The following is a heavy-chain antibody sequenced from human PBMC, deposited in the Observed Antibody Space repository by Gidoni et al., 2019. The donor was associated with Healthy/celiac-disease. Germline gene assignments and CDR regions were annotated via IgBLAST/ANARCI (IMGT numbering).Heavy chain of an antibody. D-gene: IGHD5-18*01. CDR2: ISYDGSNK. J-gene: IGHJ4*02. CDR1: GFTFSSYA. V-gene: IGHV3-30-3*01. CDR3: ARDRVQLWLYHYFDY. Sequence: QVQLVESGGGVVQPGRSLRLSCAASGFTFSSYAMHWVRQAPGKGLEWVAVISYDGSNKYYADSVKGRFTISRDNSKNTLYLQMNSLRAEDTAVYYCARDRVQLWLYHYFDYWGQGTLVTVSS.